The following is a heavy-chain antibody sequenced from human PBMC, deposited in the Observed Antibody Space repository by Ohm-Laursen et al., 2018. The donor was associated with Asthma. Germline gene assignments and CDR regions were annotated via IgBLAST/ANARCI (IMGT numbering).Heavy chain of an antibody. V-gene: IGHV3-7*05. D-gene: IGHD4-11*01. J-gene: IGHJ6*02. CDR2: IKEDGSEK. CDR1: GFTFSTYW. Sequence: SLRLSCAASGFTFSTYWMTWVRQAPGKGLEWVAHIKEDGSEKSYVDSVKGRFTISRDNAQNSLYLQMSSLRAEDTAVYYCARFGRDYRSHGMDVWGQGTTVTVSS. CDR3: ARFGRDYRSHGMDV.